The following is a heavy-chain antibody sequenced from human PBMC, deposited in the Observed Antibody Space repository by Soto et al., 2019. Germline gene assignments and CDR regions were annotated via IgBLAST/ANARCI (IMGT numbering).Heavy chain of an antibody. CDR2: ISGSGGST. J-gene: IGHJ2*01. D-gene: IGHD6-13*01. V-gene: IGHV3-23*01. CDR1: GFTFSSYA. CDR3: AKVVIAAAGDHPTWYFDL. Sequence: EVQLLESGGGLVQPGGSLRLSCAASGFTFSSYAMSWVRQAPGKGLEWVSAISGSGGSTYYADSVKGRFTISRDNSKNTLYLQMNSLRAEDTAVYYCAKVVIAAAGDHPTWYFDLWGRGTLVTVSS.